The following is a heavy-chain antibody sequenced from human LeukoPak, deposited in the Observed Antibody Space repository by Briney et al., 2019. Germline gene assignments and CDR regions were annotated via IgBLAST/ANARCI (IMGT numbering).Heavy chain of an antibody. Sequence: GGSLRLSCAASGFNFIDYSMNWVRQAPGKGLEWISYIGISSGNTKYADSVKGRFTISRDKARNSLYLQMNSLRVKDTAVYYCARDHRYAFDNWGHGTLVTDSS. CDR1: GFNFIDYS. CDR2: IGISSGNT. CDR3: ARDHRYAFDN. J-gene: IGHJ4*01. D-gene: IGHD5-12*01. V-gene: IGHV3-48*01.